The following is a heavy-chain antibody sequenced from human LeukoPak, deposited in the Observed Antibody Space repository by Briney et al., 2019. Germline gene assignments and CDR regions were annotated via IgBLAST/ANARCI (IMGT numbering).Heavy chain of an antibody. D-gene: IGHD2/OR15-2a*01. J-gene: IGHJ4*02. CDR1: GFTFNNYA. Sequence: GGSLRLSCVTSGFTFNNYAMNWVRQAPGKGLEWVSFISSSSSYIYYADSVKGRFSISRDDAKNSLYLQMNSLRDEDTALYYCVRDHAFAFDYWGQGTLVTVSS. CDR2: ISSSSSYI. V-gene: IGHV3-21*01. CDR3: VRDHAFAFDY.